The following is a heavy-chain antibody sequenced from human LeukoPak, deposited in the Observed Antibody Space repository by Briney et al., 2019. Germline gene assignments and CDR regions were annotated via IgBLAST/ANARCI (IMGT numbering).Heavy chain of an antibody. CDR1: GGSISSGGYY. CDR3: ARDVRYCSSTSCYNTYWFDP. Sequence: SQTLSLTCTVSGGSISSGGYYWSWIRQHPGKGLEWIGYIYFSGSPYNNPSLKSQVTISVDTSKTQFSLKLSSVTAADTAVYYGARDVRYCSSTSCYNTYWFDPWGQRTLVTVSS. J-gene: IGHJ5*02. V-gene: IGHV4-31*01. D-gene: IGHD2-2*02. CDR2: IYFSGSP.